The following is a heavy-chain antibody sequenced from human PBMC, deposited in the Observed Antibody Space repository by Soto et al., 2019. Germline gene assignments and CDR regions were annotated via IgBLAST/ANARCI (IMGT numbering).Heavy chain of an antibody. CDR1: GFTFSSYA. J-gene: IGHJ4*02. D-gene: IGHD2-15*01. Sequence: DVQLLESGGGLVQPEGSLRLSCAASGFTFSSYAMGWVRQGPGKGLEWVAVVSIGGSTHYADSVRGRFTISRDNSKNTLPLQMNSLTAEDTAVYFCAKRRGAGGHFYYWGQGALVTVSS. CDR3: AKRRGAGGHFYY. CDR2: VSIGGST. V-gene: IGHV3-23*01.